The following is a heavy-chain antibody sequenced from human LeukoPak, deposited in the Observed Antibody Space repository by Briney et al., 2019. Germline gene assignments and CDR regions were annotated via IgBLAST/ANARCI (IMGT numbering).Heavy chain of an antibody. V-gene: IGHV4-59*01. CDR1: GGSISSYY. D-gene: IGHD6-13*01. CDR3: ARQRRTAAGPYYYGMDV. J-gene: IGHJ6*02. CDR2: TYYSGST. Sequence: PETLSLTCTVSGGSISSYYWSWIRQPPGKGLEWIGYTYYSGSTNYNPSLKSRVTISVDTSKNQFSLKLSSVTAADTAVYYCARQRRTAAGPYYYGMDVWGQGTTVTVSS.